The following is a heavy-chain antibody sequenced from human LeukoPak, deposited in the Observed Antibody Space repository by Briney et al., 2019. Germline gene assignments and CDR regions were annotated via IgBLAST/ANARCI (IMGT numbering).Heavy chain of an antibody. J-gene: IGHJ4*02. CDR1: GYTFTSYD. D-gene: IGHD2-15*01. CDR2: MNPNSGNT. V-gene: IGHV1-8*01. Sequence: ASVTVSCKASGYTFTSYDINWVRQATGQGLEWMGWMNPNSGNTGYAQKFQGRVTMTRNTSISTAYMELSSLRSEDTAVYYCASALRGCSGGSCYSTALYYFDYWGQGTLVTVSS. CDR3: ASALRGCSGGSCYSTALYYFDY.